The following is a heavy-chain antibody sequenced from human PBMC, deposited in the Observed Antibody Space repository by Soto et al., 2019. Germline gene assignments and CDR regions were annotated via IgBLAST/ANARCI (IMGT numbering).Heavy chain of an antibody. CDR2: IIPMFGTP. J-gene: IGHJ4*02. CDR1: RVTLKRQD. Sequence: SPVEVSSKAPRVTLKRQDMRWGGQAPGQGLEWMGGIIPMFGTPHYAEKFQDRVTITADESTGTAYLELSSLTSEDTAVYYCATSEGRDGYSFDYWGPGTLVTVSS. D-gene: IGHD5-12*01. CDR3: ATSEGRDGYSFDY. V-gene: IGHV1-69*01.